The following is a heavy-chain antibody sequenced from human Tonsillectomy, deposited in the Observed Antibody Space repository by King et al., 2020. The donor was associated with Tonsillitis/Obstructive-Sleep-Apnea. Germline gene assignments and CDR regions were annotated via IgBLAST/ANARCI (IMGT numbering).Heavy chain of an antibody. D-gene: IGHD4-23*01. CDR1: GYTFTSYY. J-gene: IGHJ4*02. V-gene: IGHV1-46*01. Sequence: VQLVESGAEVKKPGASVKVSCKASGYTFTSYYMHWVRQAPGQGLEWMGIINPSGGSTSYAQKFQGRVTMTRDTSTSPVYMELSSLRSEDTAVYYCAGDGGGNVRWYYFAYWGQGTLVTVSS. CDR2: INPSGGST. CDR3: AGDGGGNVRWYYFAY.